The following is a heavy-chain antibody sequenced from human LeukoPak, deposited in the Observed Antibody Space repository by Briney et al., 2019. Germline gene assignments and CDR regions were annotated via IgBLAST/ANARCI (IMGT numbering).Heavy chain of an antibody. D-gene: IGHD2-2*01. CDR1: DYSFISDG. CDR2: INPNSGGT. CDR3: ARIERGYQLLDGVDY. V-gene: IGHV1-2*02. Sequence: ASVKVSCKASDYSFISDGISWVRQAPGQGLEWMGWINPNSGGTNYAQKFQGRVTMTRDTSISTAYMELSRLRSDDTAVYYCARIERGYQLLDGVDYWGQGTLVTVSS. J-gene: IGHJ4*02.